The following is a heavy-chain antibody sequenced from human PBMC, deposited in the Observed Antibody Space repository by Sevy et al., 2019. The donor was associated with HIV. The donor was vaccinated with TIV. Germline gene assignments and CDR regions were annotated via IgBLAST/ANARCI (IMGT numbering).Heavy chain of an antibody. D-gene: IGHD1-26*01. Sequence: GGYLRLSCAASEFTFSSYWMSWVRQAPGKGLEWVANIKQDGSEKYYVDSVKGRFTISRDNAKNSLYLQMNSLRAEDTAVYYCARYGGSYDYGMDVWGQGTTVTVSS. CDR3: ARYGGSYDYGMDV. V-gene: IGHV3-7*01. J-gene: IGHJ6*02. CDR2: IKQDGSEK. CDR1: EFTFSSYW.